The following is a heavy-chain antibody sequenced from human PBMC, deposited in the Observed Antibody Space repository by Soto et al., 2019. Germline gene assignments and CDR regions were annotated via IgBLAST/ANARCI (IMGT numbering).Heavy chain of an antibody. J-gene: IGHJ4*02. D-gene: IGHD1-1*01. CDR1: GYTFTNNV. CDR2: ISADNGNT. Sequence: QVQLVQSGAEEKKPGASVKGSCKASGYTFTNNVMHWVRQAPGQRLEWMGWISADNGNTKYSQKFQGRVTITRDTPANTAYMDLSSLRSEDTAVYYCARGEKGTISDYWGQGTLVTVSS. CDR3: ARGEKGTISDY. V-gene: IGHV1-3*05.